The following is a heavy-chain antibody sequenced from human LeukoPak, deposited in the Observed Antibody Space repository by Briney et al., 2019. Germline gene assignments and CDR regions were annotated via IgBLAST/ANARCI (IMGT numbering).Heavy chain of an antibody. Sequence: GGSLRLSCAASGLRFSGHYMSWIRQAPGKGLEWISYISSTITTRYYADSVKDRFTISRDNAKNSLYLQMSSLRAEDTAVYYCARGDCSATSCYYFDNWGQGTLVTVSS. CDR1: GLRFSGHY. J-gene: IGHJ4*02. V-gene: IGHV3-11*04. D-gene: IGHD2-15*01. CDR2: ISSTITTR. CDR3: ARGDCSATSCYYFDN.